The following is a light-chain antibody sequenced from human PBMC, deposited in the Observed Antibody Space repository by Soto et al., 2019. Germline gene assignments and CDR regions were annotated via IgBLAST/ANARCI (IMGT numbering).Light chain of an antibody. J-gene: IGKJ1*01. Sequence: AIQMTQSPSSLSASVGDRVTITCRASQGITNDLGWYQQKPGKAPKLLIYAASSLQSGVTSRFSGSGSGTDFTLSSSSLQPEDFATYYCLQDYKFPRTFGQGTNVEIK. V-gene: IGKV1-6*01. CDR3: LQDYKFPRT. CDR1: QGITND. CDR2: AAS.